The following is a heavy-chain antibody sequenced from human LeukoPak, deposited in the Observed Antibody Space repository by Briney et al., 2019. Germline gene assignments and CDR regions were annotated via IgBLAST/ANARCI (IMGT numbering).Heavy chain of an antibody. D-gene: IGHD4-17*01. J-gene: IGHJ3*02. V-gene: IGHV4-39*07. CDR3: ARVFLRSVTSYNAFDI. Sequence: PSETLSLTCTVSGGSISSSYYYWGWIRQPPGKGLEWIGTMYNSGSTDYNPSLKSRVSLSVDTSKNQFSMKLSSVTAADTAVYYCARVFLRSVTSYNAFDIWGQGTLVTVSA. CDR1: GGSISSSYYY. CDR2: MYNSGST.